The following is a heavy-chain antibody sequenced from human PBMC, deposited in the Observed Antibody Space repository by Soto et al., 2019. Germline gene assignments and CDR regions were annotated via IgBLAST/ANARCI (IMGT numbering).Heavy chain of an antibody. Sequence: GGSLRLSCAASGFTFSSYWMSWVRQAPGKGLEWVANIKQDGSEKYYVDSVKGRFTISRDNAKNSLYLQMNSLRAEDTAVYYCARFVNVVAIAVAGKVDYFDYWGQGTLVTVSS. CDR2: IKQDGSEK. CDR3: ARFVNVVAIAVAGKVDYFDY. D-gene: IGHD6-19*01. V-gene: IGHV3-7*05. J-gene: IGHJ4*02. CDR1: GFTFSSYW.